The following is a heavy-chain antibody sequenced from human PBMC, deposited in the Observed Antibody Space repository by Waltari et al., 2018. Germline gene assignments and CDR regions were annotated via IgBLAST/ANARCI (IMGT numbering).Heavy chain of an antibody. D-gene: IGHD1-1*01. J-gene: IGHJ4*02. Sequence: EVQLVESGGGLVKPGGSLRLSCAASGFTFSSYSMNWVRQAPGKGLEWVSSISSSSSYIYYADSVKGRFTISRDNAKNSLYLQMNSLRAEDTAVYYSARVTRNDYYFDYWGQGTLVTVSS. V-gene: IGHV3-21*01. CDR2: ISSSSSYI. CDR1: GFTFSSYS. CDR3: ARVTRNDYYFDY.